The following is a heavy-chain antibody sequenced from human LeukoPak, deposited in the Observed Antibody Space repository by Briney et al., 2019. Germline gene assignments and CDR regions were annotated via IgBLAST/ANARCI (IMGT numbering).Heavy chain of an antibody. CDR2: ISSSGSTI. D-gene: IGHD1-26*01. Sequence: GGSLRLSCAASGSTFSDYYMSWIRQAPGKGLEWVSYISSSGSTIYYADSVKGRFTISRDNAKNSLYLQMNSLRAEDTAVYYCARGLEWELLRFDYWGQGTLVTVSS. CDR3: ARGLEWELLRFDY. J-gene: IGHJ4*02. CDR1: GSTFSDYY. V-gene: IGHV3-11*01.